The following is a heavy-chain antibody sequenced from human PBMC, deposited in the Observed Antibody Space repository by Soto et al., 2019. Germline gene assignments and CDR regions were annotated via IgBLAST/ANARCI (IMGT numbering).Heavy chain of an antibody. CDR1: GYTFTNYG. V-gene: IGHV1-18*01. CDR2: INPYTGKT. CDR3: ARVSSPVDFAS. J-gene: IGHJ4*02. D-gene: IGHD6-13*01. Sequence: QVQLTQSGAEVTKPGASVRVSCKTSGYTFTNYGITWVRQSPGQGLEWMGWINPYTGKTSSAQRLQGRVFMTTDTSTSAAYMALRSLRSDDTAVDYWARVSSPVDFASWGKGTLVTVSS.